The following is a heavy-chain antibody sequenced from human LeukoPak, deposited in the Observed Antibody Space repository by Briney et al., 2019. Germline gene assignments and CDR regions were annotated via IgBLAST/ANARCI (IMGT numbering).Heavy chain of an antibody. Sequence: PSETLSLTCTVSGGSISSSSYYWGWIRQPPGKGLEWIGSIYYSGSTYYNPSLKSRVTISVDTSKNQFSLKLSSVTAADTAVYYCARRPDIVVVPAAGFDYWGQEPWSPSPQ. CDR2: IYYSGST. CDR3: ARRPDIVVVPAAGFDY. D-gene: IGHD2-2*01. V-gene: IGHV4-39*01. CDR1: GGSISSSSYY. J-gene: IGHJ4*01.